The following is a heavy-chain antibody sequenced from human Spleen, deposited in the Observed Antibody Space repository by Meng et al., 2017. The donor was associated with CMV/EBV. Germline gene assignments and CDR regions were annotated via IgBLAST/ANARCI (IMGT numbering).Heavy chain of an antibody. CDR2: IDWEGDR. Sequence: SGPTLVYPTQSLSLTCSFSVFSLTTNGMRVSWSRQPPGKALEWLGRIDWEGDRFSRTSLRTRLTISKDPSKNQVVLVMTNMDPVATGTYYCAREISAAGGFDSWGQGTLVTVSS. V-gene: IGHV2-70*04. CDR3: AREISAAGGFDS. D-gene: IGHD6-13*01. J-gene: IGHJ4*02. CDR1: VFSLTTNGMR.